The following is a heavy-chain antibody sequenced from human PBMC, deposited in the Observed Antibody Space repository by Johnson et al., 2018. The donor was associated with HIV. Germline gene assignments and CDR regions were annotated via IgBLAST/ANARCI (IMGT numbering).Heavy chain of an antibody. Sequence: VQLVESGGGVVRPGGSLRLSCAASGFTFDDYGMNWVRQGPGKGLEWVSGINWNGGSTGYADSVKGRFTISRDNAKNSLYLQMNSRRAEDTALYYCARSVGYYDSSGYYYVDAFDNWGQGTMVTVSS. D-gene: IGHD3-22*01. CDR1: GFTFDDYG. CDR3: ARSVGYYDSSGYYYVDAFDN. J-gene: IGHJ3*02. CDR2: INWNGGST. V-gene: IGHV3-20*04.